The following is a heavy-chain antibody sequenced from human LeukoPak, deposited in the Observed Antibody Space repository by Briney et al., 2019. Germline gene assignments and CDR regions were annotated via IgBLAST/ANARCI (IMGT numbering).Heavy chain of an antibody. J-gene: IGHJ4*02. CDR1: GGSISSSSSY. CDR2: IYYSGHT. D-gene: IGHD6-13*01. V-gene: IGHV4-39*01. CDR3: ARLSSTWFDF. Sequence: SETLSLTCTVSGGSISSSSSYWAWIRQPPGKGLEWIGNIYYSGHTNYNPSLESRVAISVDTSKHQFSLKLTSVTAPDTSVYYCARLSSTWFDFWGQGTLVTVSS.